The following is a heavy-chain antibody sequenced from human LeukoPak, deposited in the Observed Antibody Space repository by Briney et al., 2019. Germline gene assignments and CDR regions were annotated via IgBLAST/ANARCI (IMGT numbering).Heavy chain of an antibody. J-gene: IGHJ4*02. CDR1: GFTFSSYA. V-gene: IGHV3-7*03. CDR3: ARRYFDY. Sequence: GGSLSLSCAASGFTFSSYAMSWVRQAPGKGLEWVANIKQDGSEEYYVDSVRGRFTISRDNAKKSLYLQMNSLRAEDTAVYYCARRYFDYWGQGTLVTVSS. CDR2: IKQDGSEE.